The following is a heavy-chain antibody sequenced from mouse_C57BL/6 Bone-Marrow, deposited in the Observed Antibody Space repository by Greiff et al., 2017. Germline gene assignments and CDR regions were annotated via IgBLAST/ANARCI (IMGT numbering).Heavy chain of an antibody. Sequence: QVQLQQSGAELVKPGASVKLSCKASGYTFTEYTIHWVKQRSGQGLEWIGWFYPGSGRIKYNEKFKDKTTLTADKSSSTVYMELNRLTSEDSAVYFGAGHGPYYGSSYGFFAYWGQGTLVTVSA. D-gene: IGHD1-1*01. CDR1: GYTFTEYT. CDR2: FYPGSGRI. J-gene: IGHJ3*01. CDR3: AGHGPYYGSSYGFFAY. V-gene: IGHV1-62-2*01.